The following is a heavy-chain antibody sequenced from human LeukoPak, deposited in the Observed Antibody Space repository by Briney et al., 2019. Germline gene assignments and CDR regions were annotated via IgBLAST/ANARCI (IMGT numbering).Heavy chain of an antibody. V-gene: IGHV3-23*01. CDR3: AKGLLDYDSSGYLDYFDY. CDR1: GFTFSSYA. D-gene: IGHD3-22*01. Sequence: GGXLRLSCAASGFTFSSYAMSWVRQAPGKGLEWVSAISGSGGSTYYADSVKGRFTISRDNSKNTLYLQMNSLRAEDTAVYYCAKGLLDYDSSGYLDYFDYWGQGTLVTVSS. J-gene: IGHJ4*02. CDR2: ISGSGGST.